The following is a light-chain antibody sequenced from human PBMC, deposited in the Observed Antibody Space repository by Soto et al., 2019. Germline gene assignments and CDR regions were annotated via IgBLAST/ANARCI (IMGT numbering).Light chain of an antibody. CDR3: QQYNSPGT. Sequence: DIQMTQSPSTLSASVGDRVTITCRASQSISSWLAWYQQKPGKAPKLLIYDASSLESGVPSRFSGSGSGTEFTLIISSLQPDDFATYYCQQYNSPGTFGPGTKVDIK. V-gene: IGKV1-5*01. CDR2: DAS. CDR1: QSISSW. J-gene: IGKJ3*01.